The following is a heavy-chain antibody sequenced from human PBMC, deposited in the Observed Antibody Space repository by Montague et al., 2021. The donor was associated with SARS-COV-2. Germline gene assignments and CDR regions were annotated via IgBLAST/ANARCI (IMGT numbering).Heavy chain of an antibody. Sequence: SETLSLTCAVYGGSFSAHSWSWIRQSPGKGLEWIGEINHRGSTTYMSSLKSRVTMSVDTSKNQFSLKMSSVTAADTAVYYCARGMYGLTETTDACDIWGQGTMVSVSS. CDR3: ARGMYGLTETTDACDI. CDR2: INHRGST. J-gene: IGHJ3*02. D-gene: IGHD1-14*01. CDR1: GGSFSAHS. V-gene: IGHV4-34*10.